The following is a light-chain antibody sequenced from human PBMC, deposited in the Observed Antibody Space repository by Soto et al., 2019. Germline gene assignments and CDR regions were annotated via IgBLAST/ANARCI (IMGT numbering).Light chain of an antibody. CDR2: DVS. CDR1: QIVGKW. V-gene: IGKV1-5*01. J-gene: IGKJ4*01. Sequence: QMTQSPSNLSASIGDTVTIPCRASQIVGKWLAWYQQKPGKAPKLLINDVSNLQIGVPSRFSGSGSGTEFSLTISSLDPDDFATHYCQQYSSYPLTFGGGTRVDI. CDR3: QQYSSYPLT.